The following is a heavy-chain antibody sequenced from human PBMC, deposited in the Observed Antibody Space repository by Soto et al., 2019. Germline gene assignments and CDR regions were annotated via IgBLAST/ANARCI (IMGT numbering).Heavy chain of an antibody. CDR1: GVSISNYF. CDR3: ARRQSSSWYGL. Sequence: SETLSLTCTVSGVSISNYFWSWVRQTPGKGLEWIAYIYYSGSTYYNPSPKSRVTISVDTSKNQFSLKLSSVTAADTAVYYCARRQSSSWYGLWGQGTLVTVSS. J-gene: IGHJ4*02. CDR2: IYYSGST. D-gene: IGHD6-13*01. V-gene: IGHV4-59*04.